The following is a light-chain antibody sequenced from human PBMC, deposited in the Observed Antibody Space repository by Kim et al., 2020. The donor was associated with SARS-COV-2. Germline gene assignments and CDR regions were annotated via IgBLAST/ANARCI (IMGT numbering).Light chain of an antibody. Sequence: SLSPGERATLSCRASQSVSSSYLAWYQQKPGQAPRLLIYGVSSRATGIPDRFSGSGSGTDFTLTISRLEPEDFAVYYCQQYGSSYTFGQGTKLEI. CDR2: GVS. CDR3: QQYGSSYT. V-gene: IGKV3-20*01. J-gene: IGKJ2*01. CDR1: QSVSSSY.